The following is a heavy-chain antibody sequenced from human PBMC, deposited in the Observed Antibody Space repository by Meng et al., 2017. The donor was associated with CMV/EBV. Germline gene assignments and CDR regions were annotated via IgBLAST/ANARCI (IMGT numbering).Heavy chain of an antibody. V-gene: IGHV3-74*01. CDR1: GFTFGSYW. Sequence: GESLKTSCAASGFTFGSYWMDRVRPAPGKGLVWVSRVNNGGSSTSYADSVKGRFTISRDNAKNTLYLQMNSLRAEDTAVYYCAREISHYGRNWLDPWGQGTLVTVSS. D-gene: IGHD4-11*01. CDR3: AREISHYGRNWLDP. CDR2: VNNGGSST. J-gene: IGHJ5*02.